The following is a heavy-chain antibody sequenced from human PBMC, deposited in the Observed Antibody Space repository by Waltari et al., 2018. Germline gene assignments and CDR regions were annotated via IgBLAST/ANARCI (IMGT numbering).Heavy chain of an antibody. V-gene: IGHV3-21*01. D-gene: IGHD2-2*01. CDR3: ARDSPEWGSPSCLDY. Sequence: EVQLAESGGGLVKPGGSLRLSCAASGFTFNVYTMNRVRQAPGKWREWVSSISSSSTYMDYAESVKGRFTISRDNAKNSLYLQMNSLRAEDTAVYYCARDSPEWGSPSCLDYWGQGTLVTVSS. J-gene: IGHJ4*02. CDR2: ISSSSTYM. CDR1: GFTFNVYT.